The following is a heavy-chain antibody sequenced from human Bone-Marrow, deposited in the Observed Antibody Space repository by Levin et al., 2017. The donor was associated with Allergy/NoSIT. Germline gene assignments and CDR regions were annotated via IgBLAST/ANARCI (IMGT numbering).Heavy chain of an antibody. CDR3: TAEPDNFWGGFDVNYYYYMDV. J-gene: IGHJ6*03. CDR2: IKSETDGGTT. D-gene: IGHD3-3*01. CDR1: GLTFSNAW. V-gene: IGHV3-15*01. Sequence: PGGSLRLSCAASGLTFSNAWMNWVRQAPGKGLEWVGRIKSETDGGTTDYAAPVKGSFTIPRDDSKDTVLLQMNSLKTEDTAIYYCTAEPDNFWGGFDVNYYYYMDVWGNGTTVTVSS.